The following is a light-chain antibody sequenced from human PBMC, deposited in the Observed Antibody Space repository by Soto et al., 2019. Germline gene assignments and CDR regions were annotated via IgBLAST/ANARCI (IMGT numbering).Light chain of an antibody. J-gene: IGLJ1*01. CDR1: NSDIGNYNF. CDR2: EVN. V-gene: IGLV2-8*01. CDR3: SSYTSSSTLYV. Sequence: QSVLTQPPSASGSPGQSVAISCTGTNSDIGNYNFVSWYQQHPGKAPKLMIYEVNKRPSGVPDRFSGSKSGNTASLTISGLQAEDEADYYCSSYTSSSTLYVFGTGTKLTVL.